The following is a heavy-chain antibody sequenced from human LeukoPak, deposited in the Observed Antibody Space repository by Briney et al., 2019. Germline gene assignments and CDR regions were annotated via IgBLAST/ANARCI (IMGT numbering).Heavy chain of an antibody. Sequence: GGSLRLSCAASGFTVSSNYMSWVRQAPGKGLEWVSVIYSGGSTYYADSVKGRFTISRDNSKNTLYLQMNSLRAEGTAVYYCARDRGGWYRNDAFDIWGQGTMVTVSS. CDR2: IYSGGST. D-gene: IGHD6-19*01. CDR3: ARDRGGWYRNDAFDI. J-gene: IGHJ3*02. CDR1: GFTVSSNY. V-gene: IGHV3-53*01.